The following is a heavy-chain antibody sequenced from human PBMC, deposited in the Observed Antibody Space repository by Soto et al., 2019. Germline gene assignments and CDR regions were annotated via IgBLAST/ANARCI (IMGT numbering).Heavy chain of an antibody. CDR1: GFSFGSYA. CDR2: ISGSDGKT. J-gene: IGHJ4*02. D-gene: IGHD3-10*01. V-gene: IGHV3-23*01. CDR3: ARWSYLGY. Sequence: GGSLRLSCAASGFSFGSYALSWVRQAPGKGLEWVSTISGSDGKTFYADSVKGRFPISRDTSQNTLYLQMNSLRADDTAIYYCARWSYLGYWGQGTRVTVSS.